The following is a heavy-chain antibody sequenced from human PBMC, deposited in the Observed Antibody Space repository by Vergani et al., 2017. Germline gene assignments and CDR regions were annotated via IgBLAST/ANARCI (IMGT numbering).Heavy chain of an antibody. CDR2: TRNKANSYTT. CDR1: GYSFTSYW. V-gene: IGHV3-72*01. CDR3: ARESQAYYYGMDV. Sequence: EVQLVQSGAEVKKPGESLRISCKGSGYSFTSYWISWVRQMPGKGLEWVGRTRNKANSYTTEYAASVKGRFTISRDDSKNSLYLQMNSLKTEDTAVYYCARESQAYYYGMDVWGQGTTVTVSS. J-gene: IGHJ6*02.